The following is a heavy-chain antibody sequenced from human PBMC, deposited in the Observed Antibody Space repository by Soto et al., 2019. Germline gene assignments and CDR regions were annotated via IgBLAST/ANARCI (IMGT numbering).Heavy chain of an antibody. CDR2: INPNSGGT. CDR1: GYTFTGYY. CDR3: ARDRVVVVPAAIRGMDV. J-gene: IGHJ6*01. Sequence: ASVKVSCKASGYTFTGYYMHWVRQAPGQGLEWMGWINPNSGGTNYAQKFQGRVTMTRDTYISTAYMELSRLRSDDTAVYYCARDRVVVVPAAIRGMDVWGQGTTVTVSS. D-gene: IGHD2-2*02. V-gene: IGHV1-2*02.